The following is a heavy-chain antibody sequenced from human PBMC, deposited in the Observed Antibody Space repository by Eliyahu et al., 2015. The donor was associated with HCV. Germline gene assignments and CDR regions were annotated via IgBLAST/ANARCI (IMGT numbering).Heavy chain of an antibody. CDR3: ARQARSPTGFYLDY. J-gene: IGHJ4*02. CDR1: GGSISSSSYY. CDR2: IYYSGST. D-gene: IGHD3-3*01. V-gene: IGHV4-39*01. Sequence: PGLVKPSETLSLTCTVSGGSISSSSYYWGWIRQPPGKGLEWIGSIYYSGSTYYNPSLKSRVTISVDTSKNQFSLKLSSVTAADTAVYYCARQARSPTGFYLDYWGQGTLVTVSS.